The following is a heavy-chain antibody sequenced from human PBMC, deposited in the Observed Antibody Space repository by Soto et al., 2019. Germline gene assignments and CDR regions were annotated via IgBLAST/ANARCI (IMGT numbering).Heavy chain of an antibody. CDR2: IYPGDSDT. Sequence: SLKISCKGSGYSFTSYWIGWVRQMPGKGLEWMGIIYPGDSDTRYSPSFQGQVTISADKSISTAYLQWSSLTASDTAMYYFARLRKLNYYSYGMDVWGQGTTVTVSS. J-gene: IGHJ6*02. CDR3: ARLRKLNYYSYGMDV. V-gene: IGHV5-51*01. CDR1: GYSFTSYW.